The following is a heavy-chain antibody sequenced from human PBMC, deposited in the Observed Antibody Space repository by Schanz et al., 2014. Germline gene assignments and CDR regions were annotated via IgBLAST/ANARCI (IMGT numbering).Heavy chain of an antibody. CDR3: ARGIITMVRGGDVGAFDI. J-gene: IGHJ3*02. Sequence: QVQLVESGGGVVRPGGSLRLSCAGSGFTFSNYAIHWVRQAPGKGLEWVAVISDDGSNHYYPDSVKGRFTISRDNSKNALYLQMDSLRAEDTAVYYCARGIITMVRGGDVGAFDIWGQGTMVTVSS. CDR1: GFTFSNYA. V-gene: IGHV3-30*03. D-gene: IGHD3-10*01. CDR2: ISDDGSNH.